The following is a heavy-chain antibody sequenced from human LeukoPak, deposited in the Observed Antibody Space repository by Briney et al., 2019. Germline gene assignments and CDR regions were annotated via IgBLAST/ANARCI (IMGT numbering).Heavy chain of an antibody. Sequence: NPSETLSLTCAVYSGSFSGFSWSWIRRPPGKGLEWIGEINHGGSTNYNPSLKSRVSISVDTSKNQFSLKLNSVTAADTAVYYCANAADYYGVDVWGQGTTVTVSS. CDR1: SGSFSGFS. CDR2: INHGGST. V-gene: IGHV4-34*01. CDR3: ANAADYYGVDV. J-gene: IGHJ6*02. D-gene: IGHD6-25*01.